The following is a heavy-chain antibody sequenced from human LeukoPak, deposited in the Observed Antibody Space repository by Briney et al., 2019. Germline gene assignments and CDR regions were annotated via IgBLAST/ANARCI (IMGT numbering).Heavy chain of an antibody. CDR3: ARRLELHPFGYYFDY. J-gene: IGHJ4*02. Sequence: SGPTLAHPTQPLTLTFTLSRFSLTTSGVGVGWIRHPPEKALEWLALSYWDDDKRYSASLRSRVTIIKDTSKNQVLLTMTNMDPVDTAAYYCARRLELHPFGYYFDYWGQGTLVTVSS. CDR2: SYWDDDK. D-gene: IGHD1-7*01. CDR1: RFSLTTSGVG. V-gene: IGHV2-5*02.